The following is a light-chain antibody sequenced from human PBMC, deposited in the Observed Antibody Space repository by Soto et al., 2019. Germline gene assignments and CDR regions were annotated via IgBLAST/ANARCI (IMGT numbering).Light chain of an antibody. V-gene: IGLV2-23*01. CDR1: SSDVGSYNL. Sequence: QSALTQPASVSGSPGQSITISCTGTSSDVGSYNLVSWYQQHPGKAPKLMIYEGSKRPSGVSNRFSGSKSGNTASLTISGLQAEEEADYYCCSYAGSYVFGTGTKLTVL. CDR3: CSYAGSYV. J-gene: IGLJ1*01. CDR2: EGS.